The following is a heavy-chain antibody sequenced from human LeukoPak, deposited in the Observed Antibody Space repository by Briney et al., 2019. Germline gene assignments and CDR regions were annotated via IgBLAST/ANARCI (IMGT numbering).Heavy chain of an antibody. CDR3: ARDHSSSGQLFDY. J-gene: IGHJ4*02. CDR1: GYTFTTYG. Sequence: GASVKVSCKASGYTFTTYGFSWVRQAPGQGLEWMGWISAYNGNINYAQKFQGRVTMTTDTSTSTAYMELRSPTSDDTAVYYCARDHSSSGQLFDYWGQGTLVTVSS. V-gene: IGHV1-18*01. D-gene: IGHD6-13*01. CDR2: ISAYNGNI.